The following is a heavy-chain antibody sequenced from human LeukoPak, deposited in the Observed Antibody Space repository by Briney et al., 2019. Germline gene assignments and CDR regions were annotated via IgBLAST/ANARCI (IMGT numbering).Heavy chain of an antibody. CDR3: VRIGYSSSWYIFDN. J-gene: IGHJ4*02. D-gene: IGHD6-13*01. Sequence: GRSLRLSCAASGFTFSSYWMHWVRQAPGKGLVWVSRINSDGSSTSYADSVKGRFTISRDNAKNTLYLQMNSLRAEDTAVYYCVRIGYSSSWYIFDNWGQGTLVTVSS. V-gene: IGHV3-74*01. CDR1: GFTFSSYW. CDR2: INSDGSST.